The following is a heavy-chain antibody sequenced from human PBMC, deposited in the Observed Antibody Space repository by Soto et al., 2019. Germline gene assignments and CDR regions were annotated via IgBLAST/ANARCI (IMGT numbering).Heavy chain of an antibody. J-gene: IGHJ6*02. Sequence: QVQLQESGPGLVKPSQTLSLTCTVSGGSISSGDYYWSWLRQPPGKGLEWIGYIYYSGSTYYNPYLQGRVTISVDPSKNQFSLKRSAVTAADTAVYYCASYSNYYYYYGMDVWGQGTTVNVSS. CDR2: IYYSGST. CDR1: GGSISSGDYY. D-gene: IGHD4-4*01. CDR3: ASYSNYYYYYGMDV. V-gene: IGHV4-30-4*01.